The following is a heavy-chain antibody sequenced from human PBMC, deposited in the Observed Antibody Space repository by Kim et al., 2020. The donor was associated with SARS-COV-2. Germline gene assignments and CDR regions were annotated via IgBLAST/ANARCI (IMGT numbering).Heavy chain of an antibody. J-gene: IGHJ4*02. D-gene: IGHD3-22*01. V-gene: IGHV3-23*01. CDR1: GFTFSSYA. CDR2: ISGSGGST. CDR3: AKDPLYYYDSSGYFSQHY. Sequence: GGSLRLSCAASGFTFSSYAMSWVRQAPGKGLEWVSAISGSGGSTYYADSVKGRFTISRDNSKNTLYLQMNSLRAEDTAVYYCAKDPLYYYDSSGYFSQHYWGQGTLVTVSS.